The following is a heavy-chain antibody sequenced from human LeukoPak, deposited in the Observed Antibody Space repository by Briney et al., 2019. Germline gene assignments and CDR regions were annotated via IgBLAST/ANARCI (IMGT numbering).Heavy chain of an antibody. Sequence: SETLSLTCSVSGGSISSSSYYWGWIRQPPGKGLEWIGEINHRGSTKYNPSLKSRVTISVDTSKNKVFLNLSSLTAADTAVYYCARGSGRETTVVTPGGYYFDYWGQGTLVSVSS. J-gene: IGHJ4*02. D-gene: IGHD4-23*01. CDR3: ARGSGRETTVVTPGGYYFDY. CDR2: INHRGST. V-gene: IGHV4-39*07. CDR1: GGSISSSSYY.